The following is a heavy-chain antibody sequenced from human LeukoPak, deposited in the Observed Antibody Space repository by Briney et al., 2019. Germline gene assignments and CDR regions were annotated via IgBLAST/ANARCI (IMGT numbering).Heavy chain of an antibody. CDR1: GGSFSGYY. CDR3: ARVPYYDSSGYYVDY. Sequence: SETLSLTCAVYGGSFSGYYWSWIRQPPGKGLEWIGEINHSGSTNYNPSLKSRVTISVDTSKNQFSLKLSSVTAADTAVYYCARVPYYDSSGYYVDYWGQGTLVTVSS. V-gene: IGHV4-34*01. J-gene: IGHJ4*02. D-gene: IGHD3-22*01. CDR2: INHSGST.